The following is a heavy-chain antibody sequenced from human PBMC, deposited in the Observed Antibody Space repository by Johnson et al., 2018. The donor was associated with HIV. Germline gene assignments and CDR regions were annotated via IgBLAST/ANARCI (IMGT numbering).Heavy chain of an antibody. CDR1: GFTFSSYA. Sequence: QVQLVESGGGVVQPGRSLRLSCAASGFTFSSYAMHWVRQAPGKGLEWVAIISYDGSNKYYADSVEGRFTISRDNSKNTLYLQMNSLRAEDTAVYYCARDLAGHNAFDIWGQGTMVTVSS. D-gene: IGHD6-19*01. J-gene: IGHJ3*02. CDR2: ISYDGSNK. V-gene: IGHV3-30-3*01. CDR3: ARDLAGHNAFDI.